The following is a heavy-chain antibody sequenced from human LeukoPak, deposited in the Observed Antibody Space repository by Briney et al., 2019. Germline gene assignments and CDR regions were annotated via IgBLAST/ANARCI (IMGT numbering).Heavy chain of an antibody. Sequence: GGSLRLSCAASGFTFSSYEMNWVRQAPGKGLEWVSYISSSGSTIYYADSVKGRFTISRDNAKNSLYLQMNSLRAVDTAVYYCASPLAARLSSDYWGQGTLVTVSS. CDR1: GFTFSSYE. CDR3: ASPLAARLSSDY. D-gene: IGHD6-6*01. CDR2: ISSSGSTI. V-gene: IGHV3-48*03. J-gene: IGHJ4*02.